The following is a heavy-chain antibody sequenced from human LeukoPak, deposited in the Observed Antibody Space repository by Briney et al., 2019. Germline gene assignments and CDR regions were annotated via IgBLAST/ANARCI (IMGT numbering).Heavy chain of an antibody. J-gene: IGHJ6*03. CDR3: ARDHCSSTSCYVPDYYMDV. CDR2: ISAYNGNT. CDR1: GYTFTSYG. V-gene: IGHV1-18*01. Sequence: ASVKVSCKASGYTFTSYGISWVRQAPGQGLEWMGWISAYNGNTNCAQKLQGRVTMTTDTSTSTAYMELRSLRSDDTAVYYCARDHCSSTSCYVPDYYMDVWGKGTTVTISS. D-gene: IGHD2-2*01.